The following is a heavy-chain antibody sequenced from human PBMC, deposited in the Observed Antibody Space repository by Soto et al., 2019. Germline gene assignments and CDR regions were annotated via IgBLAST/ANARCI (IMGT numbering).Heavy chain of an antibody. D-gene: IGHD2-8*02. CDR3: ARDYCPGGVCYMNAFRI. Sequence: QVLLQDSGPRLVKPSETLSLTCTVSNGSLSSYYWSWIRQPPGKGLEWIGFIFNSENTNYNPSLNSRVSISADPSMNRFSLKLTAVTAADTAVYYCARDYCPGGVCYMNAFRIWGQGTMVTVSS. J-gene: IGHJ3*02. CDR2: IFNSENT. V-gene: IGHV4-59*01. CDR1: NGSLSSYY.